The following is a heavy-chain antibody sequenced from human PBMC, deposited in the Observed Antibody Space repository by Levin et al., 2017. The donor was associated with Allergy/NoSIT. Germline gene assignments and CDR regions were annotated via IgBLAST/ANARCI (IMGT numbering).Heavy chain of an antibody. CDR2: IVFDGNDQ. CDR1: GFQFSLYG. V-gene: IGHV3-30*18. Sequence: PGESLKISGAASGFQFSLYGMHWVRQAPGKGLEWVALIVFDGNDQYYADSVKGRFTISRDNSKNTLYLQMSSLRENDTAIYYCAKRGYCSGNTCQSHDAIDVWGQGTLVMVSS. J-gene: IGHJ3*01. D-gene: IGHD2-15*01. CDR3: AKRGYCSGNTCQSHDAIDV.